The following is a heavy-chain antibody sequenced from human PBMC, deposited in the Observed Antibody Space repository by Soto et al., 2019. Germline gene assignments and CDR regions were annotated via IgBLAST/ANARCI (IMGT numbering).Heavy chain of an antibody. J-gene: IGHJ4*02. CDR1: GFSFGTNGEG. CDR2: IYWDDDK. Sequence: QITLKESGPTLVKPTQTLTLTCSFSGFSFGTNGEGVGWIRQPPGRAPEWLAVIYWDDDKRYSPSLKSGLTITKDTSKSQVVLTVTNVDPVDTATYYCAHRRGYSNGLFDYWGRGTLVTVSS. D-gene: IGHD5-12*01. CDR3: AHRRGYSNGLFDY. V-gene: IGHV2-5*02.